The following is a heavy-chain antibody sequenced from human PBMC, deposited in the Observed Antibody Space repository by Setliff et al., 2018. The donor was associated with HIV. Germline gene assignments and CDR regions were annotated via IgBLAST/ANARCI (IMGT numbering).Heavy chain of an antibody. J-gene: IGHJ4*02. D-gene: IGHD3-10*01. Sequence: SETLSLTCIVSGGSFSSYFWSWIRQSPGKGLEWIGNIYDTGKINYNPSLKGRVTMSIDMSEDQFSLNLRSVTAAVTATYYCARVLFGQSGSYKNYYFDYWGQGTLVTVSS. V-gene: IGHV4-59*01. CDR3: ARVLFGQSGSYKNYYFDY. CDR1: GGSFSSYF. CDR2: IYDTGKI.